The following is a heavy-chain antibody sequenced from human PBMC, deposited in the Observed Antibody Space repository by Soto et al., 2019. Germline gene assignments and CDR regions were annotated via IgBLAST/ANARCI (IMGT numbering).Heavy chain of an antibody. CDR3: ARWEYSSSSGGDY. V-gene: IGHV1-18*01. Sequence: ASVKVSCKASGYTFTSYGISWVRQAPGQGLEWMGWISAYNGNINYAQKLQGRVTMTTDTSTSTAYMELRSLSFVDTAVYYCARWEYSSSSGGDYWGQGTLVTVSS. J-gene: IGHJ4*02. CDR2: ISAYNGNI. CDR1: GYTFTSYG. D-gene: IGHD6-6*01.